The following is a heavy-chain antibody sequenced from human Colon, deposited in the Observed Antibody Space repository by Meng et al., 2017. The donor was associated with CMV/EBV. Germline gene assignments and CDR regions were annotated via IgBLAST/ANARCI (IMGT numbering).Heavy chain of an antibody. CDR2: INMSTGTT. CDR1: VHTFNSYY. V-gene: IGHV1-46*02. CDR3: ASDYGPGMGEWLDP. D-gene: IGHD3-10*01. Sequence: QVQLVQSGAEVMTPGASVKISCKSSVHTFNSYYIHWVRQAPGQGLEWMGIINMSTGTTTYAQKMQGRVRMTRDTSTSTVYMELSSLRNEDTAVYYCASDYGPGMGEWLDPWGQGTVVTVSS. J-gene: IGHJ5*02.